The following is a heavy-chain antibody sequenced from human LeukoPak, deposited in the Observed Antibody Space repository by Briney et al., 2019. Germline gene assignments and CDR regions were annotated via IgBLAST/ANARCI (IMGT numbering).Heavy chain of an antibody. J-gene: IGHJ4*02. CDR1: GYTFTGYY. CDR3: ARGGGVTTDYFDY. Sequence: EASVKVSCKASGYTFTGYYMHWVRQAPGQGLEWMGWINPNSGGTNYAQKFQGWVTMTRDTSISTAYMELSRLRSDDTVVYYCARGGGVTTDYFDYWGQGTLVTVSS. V-gene: IGHV1-2*04. CDR2: INPNSGGT. D-gene: IGHD4-17*01.